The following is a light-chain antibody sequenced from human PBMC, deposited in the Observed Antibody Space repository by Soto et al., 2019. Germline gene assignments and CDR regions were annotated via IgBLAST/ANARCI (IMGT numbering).Light chain of an antibody. V-gene: IGLV2-14*01. CDR2: DVS. CDR3: SSYTSTTPRVI. Sequence: QSALTQPASVSGSPGQSITISCTGTSSDVGGYNFVSWFQQHPGKAPKLMIYDVSHRPSGVSNRFSGSKSGNTASLTIAGLQAEDEADYHCSSYTSTTPRVIFGGGTKVTVL. CDR1: SSDVGGYNF. J-gene: IGLJ2*01.